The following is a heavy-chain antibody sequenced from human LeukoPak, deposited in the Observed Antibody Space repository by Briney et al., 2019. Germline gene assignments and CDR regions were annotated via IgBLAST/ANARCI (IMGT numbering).Heavy chain of an antibody. Sequence: GGSLRLSCTASGFTFDIYAMAWVRQAPGKGLEWVSGVSGSGDGAYYADSVKGRFTISRDNSKNTLYLQMNSLRAEDTAVYYCAKDYYESSTYLDYWGQGTLVSVSS. CDR2: VSGSGDGA. CDR3: AKDYYESSTYLDY. J-gene: IGHJ4*02. V-gene: IGHV3-23*01. CDR1: GFTFDIYA. D-gene: IGHD3-22*01.